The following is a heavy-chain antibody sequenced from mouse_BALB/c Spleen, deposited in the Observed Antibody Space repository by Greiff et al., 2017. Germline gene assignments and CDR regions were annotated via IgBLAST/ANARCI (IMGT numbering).Heavy chain of an antibody. CDR3: ARSCGHYAMDY. CDR1: GFNIIDTY. CDR2: FDPAKGNT. J-gene: IGHJ4*01. Sequence: VQLQQSGAELVKPGASVKFSCTAPGFNIIDTYMHGVKQRPEQGLEWIGRFDPAKGNTKSDPKFQGKATITADTTPNTAYLQLSSLTSEDTAVYYCARSCGHYAMDYWGQGTSVTVSA. V-gene: IGHV14-3*02.